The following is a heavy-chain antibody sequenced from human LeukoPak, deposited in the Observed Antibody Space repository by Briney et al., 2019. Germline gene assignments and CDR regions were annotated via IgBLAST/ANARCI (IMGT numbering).Heavy chain of an antibody. D-gene: IGHD3-22*01. CDR1: GGSFSGYY. CDR2: INHSGST. CDR3: ARGVGSGDSSGYYYEGFNWFDP. V-gene: IGHV4-34*01. J-gene: IGHJ5*02. Sequence: SETLSLTCAVYGGSFSGYYWSWIRQPPGKGLEWIGEINHSGSTNYNPSLKSRVTISVDTSKNQFSLKLSSVTTADTAVYYCARGVGSGDSSGYYYEGFNWFDPWGQGTLVTVSS.